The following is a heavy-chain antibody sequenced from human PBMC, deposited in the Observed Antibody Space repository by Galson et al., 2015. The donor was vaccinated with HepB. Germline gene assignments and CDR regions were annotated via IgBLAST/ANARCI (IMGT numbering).Heavy chain of an antibody. J-gene: IGHJ4*02. V-gene: IGHV1-18*01. CDR2: ISAYNGNT. CDR1: GYTFTSYG. CDR3: ARGVVPAAMVYYYDSSGYLLDY. D-gene: IGHD3-22*01. Sequence: SVKVSCKASGYTFTSYGISWVRQAPGQGLEWMGWISAYNGNTNYAQKLQGRVTMTTDTSTSTAYMELRSLRSDDTAVYYCARGVVPAAMVYYYDSSGYLLDYWGQGTLVTVSS.